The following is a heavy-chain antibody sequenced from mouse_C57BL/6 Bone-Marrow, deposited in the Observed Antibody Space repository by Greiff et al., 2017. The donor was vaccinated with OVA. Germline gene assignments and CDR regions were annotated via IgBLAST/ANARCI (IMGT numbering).Heavy chain of an antibody. V-gene: IGHV1-76*01. CDR3: ARFVYYCDY. Sequence: VQLQQSGAELVRPGASVKLSCKASGYTFTDYYINWVKQRPGQGLEWIARIYPGSGNTYYNEKFKGKATLTAEKSSSTAYMQLSSLTSEDSAVYFCARFVYYCDYWGQGTTLTVSS. CDR1: GYTFTDYY. CDR2: IYPGSGNT. J-gene: IGHJ2*01.